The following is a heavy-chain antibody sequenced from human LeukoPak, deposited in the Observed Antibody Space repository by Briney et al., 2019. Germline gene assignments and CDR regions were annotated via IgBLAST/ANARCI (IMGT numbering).Heavy chain of an antibody. CDR1: GGSISSGDYY. V-gene: IGHV4-30-4*01. Sequence: PSQTLSLTCTVSGGSISSGDYYWSWIRQPPGKGLEWIGHTYYSGSTYYNPSLKSRVTISVDTSKNQFSLKLSSVTAADTAVYYCARSQIYGSGSLVDPWGQGTLVTVSS. D-gene: IGHD3-10*01. CDR2: TYYSGST. J-gene: IGHJ5*02. CDR3: ARSQIYGSGSLVDP.